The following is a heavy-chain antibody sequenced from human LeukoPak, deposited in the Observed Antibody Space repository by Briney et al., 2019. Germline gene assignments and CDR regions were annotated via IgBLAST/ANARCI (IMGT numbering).Heavy chain of an antibody. CDR3: AKDQYYYGSGNNY. J-gene: IGHJ4*02. V-gene: IGHV3-23*01. CDR2: ISGSGGST. D-gene: IGHD3-10*01. Sequence: GGSLRLSCAASGFTLSSYAMSWVRQAPGKGLEWVSAISGSGGSTYYADSVKGRFTISRDNSKNTLYLQMNSLRAEDTAVYYCAKDQYYYGSGNNYWGQGTLVTVSS. CDR1: GFTLSSYA.